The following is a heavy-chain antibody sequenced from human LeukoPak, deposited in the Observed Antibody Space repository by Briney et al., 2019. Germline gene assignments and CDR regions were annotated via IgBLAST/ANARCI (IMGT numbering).Heavy chain of an antibody. J-gene: IGHJ5*02. D-gene: IGHD2-2*01. CDR3: ARGYRIVVVPAANRKNWFDP. CDR2: INHSGST. Sequence: SQTLSLTCGVYGGSFSGYYWSWIRQPPGKGLEWIGEINHSGSTNYNPSLKSRVTISVDTSKNQFSLKLSSVTAADTAVYYCARGYRIVVVPAANRKNWFDPWGQGTLVTVSS. CDR1: GGSFSGYY. V-gene: IGHV4-34*01.